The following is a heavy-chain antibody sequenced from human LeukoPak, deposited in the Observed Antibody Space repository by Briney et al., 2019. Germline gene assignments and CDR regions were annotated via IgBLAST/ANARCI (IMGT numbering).Heavy chain of an antibody. D-gene: IGHD3-9*01. CDR3: ARVFGIDWSFDY. J-gene: IGHJ4*02. Sequence: SGTLSLTCAVSGGSISSANWWSWIRQPPGKGLEWIGEINHSGSTNYNPSLKSRVTISVDTSKNQFSLKLSSVTAADTAVYYCARVFGIDWSFDYWGQGTLVTVSS. CDR2: INHSGST. V-gene: IGHV4-4*02. CDR1: GGSISSANW.